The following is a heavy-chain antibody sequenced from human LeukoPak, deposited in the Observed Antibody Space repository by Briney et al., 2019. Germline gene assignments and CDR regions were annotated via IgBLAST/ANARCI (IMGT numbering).Heavy chain of an antibody. V-gene: IGHV1-2*02. CDR1: GYTFTGYY. CDR3: ARARRIAAAVQITNWFDP. Sequence: GASVKVSCKASGYTFTGYYMHWVRQAPGQGLEWMGWINPNSGGTNYAQKSQGRVTMTRDTSISTAYMELSRLRSDDTAVYYCARARRIAAAVQITNWFDPWGQGTLVTVSS. J-gene: IGHJ5*02. CDR2: INPNSGGT. D-gene: IGHD6-13*01.